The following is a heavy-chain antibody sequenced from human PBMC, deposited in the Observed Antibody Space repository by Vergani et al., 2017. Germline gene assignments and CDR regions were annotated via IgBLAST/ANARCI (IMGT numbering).Heavy chain of an antibody. Sequence: QVQLQQWGAGLLKPSETLSLTCAVYGGSFSGYYWSWIRQPPGKGLEWIGEINHSGSTNYNPSLKSRVTISVDTSKNQFSLKLSSVTAADTAVYYCAISYGSGSYSMAWGQGTLVTGSS. CDR1: GGSFSGYY. D-gene: IGHD3-10*01. CDR2: INHSGST. V-gene: IGHV4-34*01. CDR3: AISYGSGSYSMA. J-gene: IGHJ5*02.